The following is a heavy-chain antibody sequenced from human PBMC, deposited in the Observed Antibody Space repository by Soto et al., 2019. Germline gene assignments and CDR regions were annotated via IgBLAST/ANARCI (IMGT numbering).Heavy chain of an antibody. CDR3: ARGGGRGYNELDP. CDR2: INPNSGGT. Sequence: QVQLVQSGAEVKKPGASVKVSCKASGYTFTAYYMHWVRQAPGQGLEWMGWINPNSGGTYHAQNFQGRVTMTRDTSTTTAYMELASLRSADTAVYYCARGGGRGYNELDPWGHGTLVIVSS. V-gene: IGHV1-2*02. CDR1: GYTFTAYY. D-gene: IGHD5-12*01. J-gene: IGHJ5*02.